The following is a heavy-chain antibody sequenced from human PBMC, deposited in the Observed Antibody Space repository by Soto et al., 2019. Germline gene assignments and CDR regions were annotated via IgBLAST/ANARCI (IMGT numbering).Heavy chain of an antibody. Sequence: GGSLRLSFAASGFTLSSYSLSSARQAPGKGLEWVSSISSSSCYIYYADSVKVRFTISRDYAKNSLYLQMNSMRAEDTAMYYCARDCVTYGFLEWPNYSYYYMDVWRKGTTVTVSS. CDR2: ISSSSCYI. V-gene: IGHV3-21*01. CDR1: GFTLSSYS. J-gene: IGHJ6*03. CDR3: ARDCVTYGFLEWPNYSYYYMDV. D-gene: IGHD3-3*01.